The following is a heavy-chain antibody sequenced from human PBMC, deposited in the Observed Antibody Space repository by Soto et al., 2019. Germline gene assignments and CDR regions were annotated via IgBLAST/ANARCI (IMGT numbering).Heavy chain of an antibody. D-gene: IGHD3-22*01. J-gene: IGHJ4*02. Sequence: QVQLVESGGGVVQPGRSLRLSCAASGFIFRSYGMHWVRQAPGKGLEWVAAISYDGSNKFYVDPGKGRFTISRDNSKNTVDLQMNSLRVEDTAVFYCAKETYYHDSSGYYTLDYWGQGTLVTVSS. CDR1: GFIFRSYG. CDR3: AKETYYHDSSGYYTLDY. CDR2: ISYDGSNK. V-gene: IGHV3-30*18.